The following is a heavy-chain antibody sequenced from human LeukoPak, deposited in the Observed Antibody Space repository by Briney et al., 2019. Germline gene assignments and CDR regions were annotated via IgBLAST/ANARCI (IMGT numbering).Heavy chain of an antibody. CDR3: TSDDPVNRS. Sequence: NSGGSLRLSCAASGFTFDDYGMSWVRQAPGKGLEWVGRIKSKTNGETTDYAAPLKGRFTISRDDSKNTLFLQVNTLKTEDTAMYYCTSDDPVNRSWGQGTLVTVSS. V-gene: IGHV3-15*01. J-gene: IGHJ4*02. CDR2: IKSKTNGETT. CDR1: GFTFDDYG.